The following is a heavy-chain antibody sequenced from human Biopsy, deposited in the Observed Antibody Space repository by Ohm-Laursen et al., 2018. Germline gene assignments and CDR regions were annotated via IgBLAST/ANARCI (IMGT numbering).Heavy chain of an antibody. J-gene: IGHJ4*02. Sequence: SLRLSCSASGFNFSAYGMHWVRQAPDKGLEWVALTWDDGSHQYYADSVKGRFTVSRDNSKNSLYLHINTLRVEDTAVYYCVTDRLDDITKVRGIMTDWGQGTLVIVSS. V-gene: IGHV3-33*01. CDR1: GFNFSAYG. D-gene: IGHD3-10*01. CDR3: VTDRLDDITKVRGIMTD. CDR2: TWDDGSHQ.